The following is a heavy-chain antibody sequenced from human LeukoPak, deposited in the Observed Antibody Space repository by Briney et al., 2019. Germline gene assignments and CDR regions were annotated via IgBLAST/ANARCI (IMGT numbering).Heavy chain of an antibody. J-gene: IGHJ3*02. V-gene: IGHV3-23*01. Sequence: GGSLRLSCAASGFTFSSYAMSWVRQAPGKGLEWVSAISGCGGSTYYADSVKGRFTISRDNSKNTLYLQMNSLRAEDTAVYYCAKWGQYCSGGSCYSFSFDIWGQGTMVTVSS. CDR2: ISGCGGST. CDR3: AKWGQYCSGGSCYSFSFDI. CDR1: GFTFSSYA. D-gene: IGHD2-15*01.